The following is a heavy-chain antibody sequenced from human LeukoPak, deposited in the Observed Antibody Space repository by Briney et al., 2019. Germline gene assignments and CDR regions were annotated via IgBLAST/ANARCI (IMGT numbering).Heavy chain of an antibody. V-gene: IGHV4-39*01. CDR2: IYYSGST. D-gene: IGHD3-3*01. CDR1: GGSISSSSYY. J-gene: IGHJ4*02. Sequence: SETLSLTCTVSGGSISSSSYYWGWIRQPPGKGLEWIGSIYYSGSTYYNPSLKSRVTISVDTSKNQFSLKLSSVTAADTAVYYCARQMGILRFLEWLPIAFDYWGQGTLVTVSS. CDR3: ARQMGILRFLEWLPIAFDY.